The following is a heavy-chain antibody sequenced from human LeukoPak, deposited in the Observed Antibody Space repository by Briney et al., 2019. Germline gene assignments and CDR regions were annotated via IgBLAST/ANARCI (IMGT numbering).Heavy chain of an antibody. Sequence: PGGSLRLSCAASGFTFSSYSMNWVRQAPGKGLEWVSSISSSSSYIYYADSVKGRFTISRDNAKNSLYLQMNSLRAEDTAAYYCARDEYYYDSSGYPLFDYWGQGTLVTVSS. CDR3: ARDEYYYDSSGYPLFDY. CDR2: ISSSSSYI. V-gene: IGHV3-21*01. D-gene: IGHD3-22*01. J-gene: IGHJ4*02. CDR1: GFTFSSYS.